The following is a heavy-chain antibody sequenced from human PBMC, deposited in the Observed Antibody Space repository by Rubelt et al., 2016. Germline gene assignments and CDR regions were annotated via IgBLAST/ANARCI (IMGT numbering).Heavy chain of an antibody. CDR3: AKGGNVVVTARLYYFDY. D-gene: IGHD2-21*02. Sequence: QVQLVESGGGVVQPGGSLRLSCAASGFTFSSYGMHWVRQAPGKGLEWAAFIRYDGSNKYYADSVKGRFTISSDNSKNTLYLQMNSLRAEDTAVYYCAKGGNVVVTARLYYFDYWGQGTLVTVSS. CDR2: IRYDGSNK. J-gene: IGHJ4*02. V-gene: IGHV3-30*02. CDR1: GFTFSSYG.